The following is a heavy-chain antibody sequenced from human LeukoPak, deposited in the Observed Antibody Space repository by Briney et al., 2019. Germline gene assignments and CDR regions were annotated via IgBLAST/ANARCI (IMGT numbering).Heavy chain of an antibody. CDR1: GGSINSYY. J-gene: IGHJ4*02. CDR3: ASGSYSFYYFNY. CDR2: IYYSGST. Sequence: PSQTLSLTCTVSGGSINSYYWSWIRQPPGKGLEWIGYIYYSGSTIYNPSLKSRVTMSLDTSMNQFSLKLNSVTAADTAVYYCASGSYSFYYFNYWGQGTLVTVSS. D-gene: IGHD1-26*01. V-gene: IGHV4-59*01.